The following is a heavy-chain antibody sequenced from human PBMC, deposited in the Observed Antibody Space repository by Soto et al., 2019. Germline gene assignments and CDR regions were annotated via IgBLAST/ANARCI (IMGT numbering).Heavy chain of an antibody. CDR2: ISYDGSNK. CDR1: GFTFSSYG. D-gene: IGHD6-19*01. Sequence: GGSLRLSCAASGFTFSSYGMHWVRQAPGKGLEWVAVISYDGSNKYYADSVKGRFTISRDNSKNTLYLQMNSLRAEDTAVYYCAIGRFKTVAAMYYFDYWGQGTLVTVSS. V-gene: IGHV3-30*03. CDR3: AIGRFKTVAAMYYFDY. J-gene: IGHJ4*02.